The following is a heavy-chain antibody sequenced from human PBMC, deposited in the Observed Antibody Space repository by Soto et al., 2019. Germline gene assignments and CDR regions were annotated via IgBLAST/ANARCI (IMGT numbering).Heavy chain of an antibody. V-gene: IGHV3-48*03. CDR1: GFTFSIYS. Sequence: GGSLRLSCVASGFTFSIYSMVWVRQAPGKGLEWVSYIFTTGTTIYYADSVKGRFTVSRDNAKNSVFLLLNSLRAEDTAVYYCARDKDWAFDYWGQGT. D-gene: IGHD3-9*01. CDR3: ARDKDWAFDY. J-gene: IGHJ4*02. CDR2: IFTTGTTI.